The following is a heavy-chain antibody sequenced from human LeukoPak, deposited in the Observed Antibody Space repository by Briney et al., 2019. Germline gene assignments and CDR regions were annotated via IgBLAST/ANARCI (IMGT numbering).Heavy chain of an antibody. CDR2: INPNSGGR. CDR3: ARDFGGHYYDSSGYDLSY. V-gene: IGHV1-2*06. J-gene: IGHJ4*02. D-gene: IGHD3-22*01. CDR1: GYTFTCYY. Sequence: ASVKVSCKGSGYTFTCYYMHWVRQAPGQGLEWMGRINPNSGGRNYVQKLQGRVTMTRSTSISTAYMELSRLRSDDTTVYYCARDFGGHYYDSSGYDLSYWGQGTLVTVSS.